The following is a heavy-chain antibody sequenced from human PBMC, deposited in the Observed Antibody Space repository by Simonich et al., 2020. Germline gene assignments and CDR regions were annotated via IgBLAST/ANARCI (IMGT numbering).Heavy chain of an antibody. CDR1: GYTFTGYY. CDR2: INPNVGGT. CDR3: ARGRLTGDKGAFDI. Sequence: QVQLVQSGAEVKKPGASVKVSCKASGYTFTGYYMHGVRKAPGQGLVWMGWINPNVGGTNYAQKVQGRVTMTRDTSISPAYMELSRLRSDDTAVYYCARGRLTGDKGAFDIWGQGTMVTVSS. D-gene: IGHD7-27*01. J-gene: IGHJ3*02. V-gene: IGHV1-2*02.